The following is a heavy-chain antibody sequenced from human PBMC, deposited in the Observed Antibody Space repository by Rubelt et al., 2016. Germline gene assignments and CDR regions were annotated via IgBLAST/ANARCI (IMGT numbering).Heavy chain of an antibody. CDR3: ARSTGWYPDY. CDR1: GFTFTSYS. V-gene: IGHV3-30*03. D-gene: IGHD6-19*01. Sequence: VQLVESGGGLVKPGGSLRLSCAASGFTFTSYSMNWVRQAPGKGLEWVAVISNDGSNKYYGDSVKGRFTISRDNSKNTQYLQMNSLRAEDTAVYYCARSTGWYPDYWGQGTLVTVSS. CDR2: ISNDGSNK. J-gene: IGHJ4*02.